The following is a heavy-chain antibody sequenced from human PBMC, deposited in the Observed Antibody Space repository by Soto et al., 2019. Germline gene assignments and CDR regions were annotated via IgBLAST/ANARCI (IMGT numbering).Heavy chain of an antibody. Sequence: ASVKVSCKASGYTFTHYHVYWVRQAPGRGLEWLGMINPSGGSTTYAQNLQGRVTMTRDTSTNTVYMELSSLRSEDTAVYYCAREAINSSGYIRYFQHWGQGTLATVSS. J-gene: IGHJ1*01. CDR2: INPSGGST. CDR1: GYTFTHYH. CDR3: AREAINSSGYIRYFQH. D-gene: IGHD3-22*01. V-gene: IGHV1-46*01.